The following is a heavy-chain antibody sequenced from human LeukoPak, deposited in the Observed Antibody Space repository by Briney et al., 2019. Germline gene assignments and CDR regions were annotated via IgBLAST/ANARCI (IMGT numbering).Heavy chain of an antibody. CDR2: IYYSGST. J-gene: IGHJ4*02. V-gene: IGHV4-59*01. CDR1: GGSISSYY. CDR3: ARAVGAIPFDY. D-gene: IGHD1-26*01. Sequence: SQTLSFTCTVSGGSISSYYWSWIRQPPGKGLEWIGYIYYSGSTNYNPSLKSRVTISVDTSKNQFSLKLSSVTAADTAVYYCARAVGAIPFDYWGQGTLVTVSS.